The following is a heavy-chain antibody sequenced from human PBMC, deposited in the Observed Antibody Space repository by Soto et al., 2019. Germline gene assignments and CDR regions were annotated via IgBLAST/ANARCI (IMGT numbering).Heavy chain of an antibody. D-gene: IGHD6-6*01. CDR2: ISSSSSYI. CDR3: ARVFHPSYYFDY. J-gene: IGHJ4*02. V-gene: IGHV3-21*01. Sequence: GGSLRLSCAASGFTFSSYSMNWVRQAPGKGLEWVSSISSSSSYIYYADSVKGRFTISRDNAKNSLYLQMNSLRAEDTAVYYCARVFHPSYYFDYWGQGTLVTVSS. CDR1: GFTFSSYS.